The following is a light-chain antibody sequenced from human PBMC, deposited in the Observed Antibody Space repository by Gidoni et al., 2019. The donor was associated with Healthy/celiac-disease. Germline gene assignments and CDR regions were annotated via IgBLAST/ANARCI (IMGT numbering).Light chain of an antibody. CDR1: QSVSSY. CDR3: QQRSNWPPRT. CDR2: DAY. V-gene: IGKV3-11*01. J-gene: IGKJ4*01. Sequence: ELVLTQAPATLSLSPGERATLSCRASQSVSSYLAWYQQKPGQAPRLLIYDAYNRATGIPARFSGSGSGTDFTLTISSLEPEDFAVYYCQQRSNWPPRTFGGGTKVEIK.